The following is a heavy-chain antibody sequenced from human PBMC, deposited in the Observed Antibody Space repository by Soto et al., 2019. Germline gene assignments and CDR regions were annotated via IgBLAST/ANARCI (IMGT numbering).Heavy chain of an antibody. V-gene: IGHV1-18*04. J-gene: IGHJ4*02. CDR1: GYTFTSYG. D-gene: IGHD6-19*01. CDR3: ARTIAVAGIYFDY. CDR2: ISAYNGNT. Sequence: QVQLVQSGAEVKKPGASVKVSCKASGYTFTSYGISWVRQAPGQGLEWMGWISAYNGNTNYAQKLQGRVTMTTDTSTSTAYRELSSLRADDTAVYYWARTIAVAGIYFDYWGQGTLVTVSS.